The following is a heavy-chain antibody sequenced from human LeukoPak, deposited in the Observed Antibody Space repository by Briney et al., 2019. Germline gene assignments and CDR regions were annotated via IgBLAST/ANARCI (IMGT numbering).Heavy chain of an antibody. CDR3: ARDTPPKAPRPGYFDF. CDR1: GATFSAYG. Sequence: SVKVSCKAPGATFSAYGISWVRQAPGQGLQWMGRIIPIYGTTTYAQEFQGRATITADISTTTAYLELTSLTSEDTALYFCARDTPPKAPRPGYFDFWGQGTLVTVFS. J-gene: IGHJ4*02. CDR2: IIPIYGTT. V-gene: IGHV1-69*06. D-gene: IGHD3-10*01.